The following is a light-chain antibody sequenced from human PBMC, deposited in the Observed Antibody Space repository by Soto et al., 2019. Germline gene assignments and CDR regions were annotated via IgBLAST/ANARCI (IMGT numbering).Light chain of an antibody. CDR1: QGISSY. CDR3: QQLNGYPLT. J-gene: IGKJ4*01. V-gene: IGKV1-9*01. CDR2: AAS. Sequence: IQLTQSPASLSASIGDRVTITCRASQGISSYLAWYQQKAGKAPKLLIYAASTLQSVVPSGFSGSGSGTDFTLSISNLQPEDVATDYCQQLNGYPLTFGGGTKVEIK.